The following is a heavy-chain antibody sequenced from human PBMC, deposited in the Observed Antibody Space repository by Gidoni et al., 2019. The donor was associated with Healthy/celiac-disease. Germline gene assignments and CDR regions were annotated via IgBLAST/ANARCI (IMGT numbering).Heavy chain of an antibody. Sequence: QLQLQESVPGPVKPSVTLSLTRTVSGGSISSYYWCWIRPAPGKGFEWIGYIYYCGDTEYNHSLKRRVTISLDTSKNQFSLRLGYMAAADTAVYYCAGGALYGSLDYFDYWGQGTLVTVSS. D-gene: IGHD3-10*01. CDR3: AGGALYGSLDYFDY. CDR1: GGSISSYY. CDR2: IYYCGDT. V-gene: IGHV4-59*01. J-gene: IGHJ4*02.